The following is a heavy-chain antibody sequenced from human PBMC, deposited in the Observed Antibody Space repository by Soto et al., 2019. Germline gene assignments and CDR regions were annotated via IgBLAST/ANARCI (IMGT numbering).Heavy chain of an antibody. CDR2: INSDGSST. J-gene: IGHJ6*02. V-gene: IGHV3-74*01. CDR1: GFTFSSYW. CDR3: AKGLYTNCYYGMDV. Sequence: EVQLVESGGGLVQPGGSLRLSCAGSGFTFSSYWMHWVRQAPGKGLVWVSHINSDGSSTTYADSVKGRFTISRDNAKNTLYLQMNSLRAEDTAVYYCAKGLYTNCYYGMDVWGQGTTVTVSS. D-gene: IGHD3-10*01.